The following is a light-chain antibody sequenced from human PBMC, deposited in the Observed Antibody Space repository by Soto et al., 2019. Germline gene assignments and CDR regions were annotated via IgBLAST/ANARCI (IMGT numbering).Light chain of an antibody. CDR2: GAS. Sequence: EIVFTHSPGTLSFSPVARATLSCRASQSVSSSNLAWYQQKPGQAPRLLIYGASSRATGIPDRFSGSGSGTDFTLTISRLEPEDFAVYYCQQYGVSQGPFGGGTKVDI. CDR3: QQYGVSQGP. J-gene: IGKJ4*01. V-gene: IGKV3-20*01. CDR1: QSVSSSN.